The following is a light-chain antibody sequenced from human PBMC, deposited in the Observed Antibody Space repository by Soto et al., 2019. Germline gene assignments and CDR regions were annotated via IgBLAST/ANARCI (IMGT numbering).Light chain of an antibody. CDR2: AAS. CDR3: QQSYRAPLT. CDR1: QSISSY. J-gene: IGKJ4*01. Sequence: DIPMTQSPSSLSASVGDTVTITCRASQSISSYFNWYQQKPGKAPKLLIYAASTLQSGVPSRFSGSGSGTDFTLTISSLQPEDSATYYCQQSYRAPLTFGGGTKVEIK. V-gene: IGKV1-39*01.